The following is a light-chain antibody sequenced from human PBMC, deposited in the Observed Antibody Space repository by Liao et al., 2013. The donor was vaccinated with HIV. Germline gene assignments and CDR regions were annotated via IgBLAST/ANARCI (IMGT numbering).Light chain of an antibody. CDR1: ALPKLY. Sequence: SYELTQPPSVSVSPGQTARITCSGEALPKLYSYWYQQKPGQAPVLVIYKDSERPSGIPERFSGSSSGTTVTLTISGVQAEDEADYYCQSADSSGTYVVFGGGTKLTVL. V-gene: IGLV3-25*03. CDR3: QSADSSGTYVV. J-gene: IGLJ2*01. CDR2: KDS.